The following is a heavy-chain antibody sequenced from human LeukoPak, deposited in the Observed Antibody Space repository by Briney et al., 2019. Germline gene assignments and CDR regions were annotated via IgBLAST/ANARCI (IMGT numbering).Heavy chain of an antibody. Sequence: ESGPTLVKPTQTLTLTCTFSGFSLSTSGVGVGWIRQPPGKALEWLTLIYWDDDKRYNPSLKSRLTATKDVSKSQVVLTLTNVDPVDTATYYCAHRLTGYNSNWYHGYFDYWGPGTLVTVSS. V-gene: IGHV2-5*02. CDR2: IYWDDDK. J-gene: IGHJ4*02. D-gene: IGHD6-13*01. CDR3: AHRLTGYNSNWYHGYFDY. CDR1: GFSLSTSGVG.